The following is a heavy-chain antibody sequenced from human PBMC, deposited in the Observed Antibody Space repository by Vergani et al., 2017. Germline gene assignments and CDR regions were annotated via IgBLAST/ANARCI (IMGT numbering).Heavy chain of an antibody. D-gene: IGHD5-18*01. CDR2: IIPIFGTA. J-gene: IGHJ4*02. Sequence: QVQLVQSGAEVKKPGSSVKVSCKASGGTFSSYAISWVRQAPGQGLEWMGGIIPIFGTANYAQKFQGRVTITADESTSTAYMELSSLRSEDTAVYYCARGWDTAMVLDYYFDYWGQGTLVTVSS. V-gene: IGHV1-69*01. CDR1: GGTFSSYA. CDR3: ARGWDTAMVLDYYFDY.